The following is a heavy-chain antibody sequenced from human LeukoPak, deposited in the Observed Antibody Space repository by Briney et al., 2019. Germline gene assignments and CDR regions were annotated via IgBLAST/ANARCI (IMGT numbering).Heavy chain of an antibody. CDR1: GFTFSSYA. D-gene: IGHD3-3*01. J-gene: IGHJ4*02. Sequence: GRSLRLSCAASGFTFSSYAMHWVRQAPGKGLEWVAVISYDGSNKYYADSVKGRFTISRDNSKNTLYLQMNSLRAEDTAVYYCATIPGAIFGVVTDGVDYWGQGTLVTVPS. V-gene: IGHV3-30-3*01. CDR2: ISYDGSNK. CDR3: ATIPGAIFGVVTDGVDY.